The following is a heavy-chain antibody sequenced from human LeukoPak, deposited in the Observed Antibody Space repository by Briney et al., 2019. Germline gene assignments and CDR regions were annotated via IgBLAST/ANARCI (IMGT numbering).Heavy chain of an antibody. D-gene: IGHD6-19*01. CDR3: ARGLGSSGWYRRGDYFDY. CDR2: INHSGST. Sequence: PSETLSLTCAVYGGSFSGYYWSWIRQPPGKGLEWIGEINHSGSTNYNPSLKSRVTISVDTSKNQFSLKLSSVTAADTAVYYCARGLGSSGWYRRGDYFDYWGQGTLVTVSS. J-gene: IGHJ4*02. V-gene: IGHV4-34*01. CDR1: GGSFSGYY.